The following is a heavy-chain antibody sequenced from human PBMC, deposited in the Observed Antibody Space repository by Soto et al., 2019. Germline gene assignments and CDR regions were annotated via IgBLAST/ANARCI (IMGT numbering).Heavy chain of an antibody. V-gene: IGHV3-7*01. D-gene: IGHD2-15*01. CDR2: INEDGSEE. CDR3: CHTGV. J-gene: IGHJ4*02. Sequence: EVQMVESGGGLVQPGGSLRLSCAASGFSISDYWMSWVRQAPGKGLEWVGNINEDGSEENYVDSVKGRFTISRDNARNSLYLQMNSLRVEDTAVYYCCHTGVGGQGTLGTVSS. CDR1: GFSISDYW.